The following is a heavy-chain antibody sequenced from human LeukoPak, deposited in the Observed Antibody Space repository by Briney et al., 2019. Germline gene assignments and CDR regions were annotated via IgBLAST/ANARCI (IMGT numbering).Heavy chain of an antibody. CDR1: GFTFGDYA. Sequence: GRSLRLSCTASGFTFGDYARSWVRQAPGKGLEGVGFIRSKAYGGTTQYAASVKARFTIYSDDSNSIAYLQMNSLKTEDTAVYYCTRVTYYYGSGSYDYWGQGTLVTVSS. D-gene: IGHD3-10*01. V-gene: IGHV3-49*04. CDR3: TRVTYYYGSGSYDY. CDR2: IRSKAYGGTT. J-gene: IGHJ4*02.